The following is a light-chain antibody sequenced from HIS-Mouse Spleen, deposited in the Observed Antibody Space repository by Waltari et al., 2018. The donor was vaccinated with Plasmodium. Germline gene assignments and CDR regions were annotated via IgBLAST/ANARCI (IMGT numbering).Light chain of an antibody. CDR3: NSRDSSGNHVV. V-gene: IGLV3-19*01. J-gene: IGLJ2*01. Sequence: SSELTQDPAVSVALGQTVRITCQGDSLRSYYASWYQQKPGQAPVLGIYGKNNRPSGSPDRFPGPSSGNTASLTITGAQAEDEADYYGNSRDSSGNHVVFGGGTKLTVL. CDR1: SLRSYY. CDR2: GKN.